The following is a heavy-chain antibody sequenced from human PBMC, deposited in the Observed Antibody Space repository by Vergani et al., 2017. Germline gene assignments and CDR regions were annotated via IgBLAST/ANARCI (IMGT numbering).Heavy chain of an antibody. Sequence: QVQLQQWGAGLLKPSETLSLTCTVSGGSISSGDYYWSWIRQPPGKGLEWIGYIYYSGSTYYNPSLKSRVTISVDTSKNQFSLKLSSVTAADTAVYYCAREMVDYYMDVWGKGTTVTVSS. CDR3: AREMVDYYMDV. CDR2: IYYSGST. J-gene: IGHJ6*03. V-gene: IGHV4-30-4*08. CDR1: GGSISSGDYY. D-gene: IGHD2-8*01.